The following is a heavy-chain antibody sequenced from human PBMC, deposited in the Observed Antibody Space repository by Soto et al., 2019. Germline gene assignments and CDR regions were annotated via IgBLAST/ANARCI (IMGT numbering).Heavy chain of an antibody. Sequence: QVQLQQWGAGLLKPSETLSLTCAVYGGSFSGYYWSWIRQPPGKGLEWIGEINHSGSTNYNPSLKSRVTISVDTSKNQFSLKLSSVTAADTAVYYCASRGTLSGGHDYWGQGTLVTVSS. CDR1: GGSFSGYY. CDR3: ASRGTLSGGHDY. V-gene: IGHV4-34*01. CDR2: INHSGST. J-gene: IGHJ4*02. D-gene: IGHD1-26*01.